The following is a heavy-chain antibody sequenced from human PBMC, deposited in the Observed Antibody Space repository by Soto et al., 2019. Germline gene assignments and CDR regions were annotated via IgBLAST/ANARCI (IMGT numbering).Heavy chain of an antibody. CDR3: ARHFSPMTTVTQGDYYYGMDV. J-gene: IGHJ6*02. Sequence: PGESLKISCKGSGYSFTSYWIGWVRQMPGKGLEWMGIIYPGDSDTRYSPSFQGQVTISADKSISTAYLQWSSLKASDTAMYYCARHFSPMTTVTQGDYYYGMDVWGQGTTVTVSS. V-gene: IGHV5-51*01. CDR2: IYPGDSDT. CDR1: GYSFTSYW. D-gene: IGHD4-17*01.